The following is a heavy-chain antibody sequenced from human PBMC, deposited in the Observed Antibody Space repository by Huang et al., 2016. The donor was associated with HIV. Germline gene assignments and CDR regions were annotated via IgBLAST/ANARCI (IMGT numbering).Heavy chain of an antibody. CDR2: SSVVDGSA. J-gene: IGHJ3*02. CDR3: VRDPWYTNICERNGDAVI. Sequence: QVQLVPSGGEVKKPGASVRVSCKASGYDLTSYGVSWVRQAPGQGLEWMGWSSVVDGSANHEQGLQGRLILTTGKSTSTFYMERRSLRVDDTAVYYCVRDPWYTNICERNGDAVIWGQGTMITVSS. D-gene: IGHD2-21*01. CDR1: GYDLTSYG. V-gene: IGHV1-18*01.